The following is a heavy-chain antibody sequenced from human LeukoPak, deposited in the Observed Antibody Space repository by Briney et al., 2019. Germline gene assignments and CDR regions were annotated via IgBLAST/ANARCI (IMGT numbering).Heavy chain of an antibody. V-gene: IGHV1-8*03. J-gene: IGHJ4*02. D-gene: IGHD6-13*01. CDR3: AISSSWYLFDY. CDR1: GYTFTSYD. CDR2: MNPNSGNT. Sequence: GASVKVSCKASGYTFTSYDINWVRQATGQGLEWMGWMNPNSGNTGYAQKFQGRVTITRNTSISTAYMELSSLRSEDTAVYHCAISSSWYLFDYWGQGTLVTVSS.